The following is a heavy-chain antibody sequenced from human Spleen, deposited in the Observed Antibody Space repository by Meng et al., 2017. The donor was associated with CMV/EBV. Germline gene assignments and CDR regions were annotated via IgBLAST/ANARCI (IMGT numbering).Heavy chain of an antibody. CDR2: AHYSGNT. Sequence: SETLSLTCHVSGHSISNGYYWGWIRQPPGKGLEWIGYAHYSGNTNHNPSLKSRVTISVDTSKKQFSLKLRSVTAADTAVYYCAREVIGDGSLAFDFWGQGTLVTVSS. D-gene: IGHD1-26*01. J-gene: IGHJ4*02. CDR1: GHSISNGYY. V-gene: IGHV4-61*01. CDR3: AREVIGDGSLAFDF.